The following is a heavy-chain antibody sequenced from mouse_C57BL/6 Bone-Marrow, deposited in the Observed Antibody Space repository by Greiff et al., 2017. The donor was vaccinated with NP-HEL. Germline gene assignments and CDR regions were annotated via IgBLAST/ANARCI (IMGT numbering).Heavy chain of an antibody. CDR1: GFSLTRYA. V-gene: IGHV2-9-1*01. J-gene: IGHJ3*01. D-gene: IGHD1-1*01. CDR3: ARGDYYGSSPAWFAY. Sequence: QVQLKDSGPGLVAPSQSLSIPCTVSGFSLTRYAISWVRQPPGKGLEWLGVIWTGGGTNYNSALKSRLSLSKDNSKSQVFLKMNSLQTDDTARYYCARGDYYGSSPAWFAYWGQGTLVTVSA. CDR2: IWTGGGT.